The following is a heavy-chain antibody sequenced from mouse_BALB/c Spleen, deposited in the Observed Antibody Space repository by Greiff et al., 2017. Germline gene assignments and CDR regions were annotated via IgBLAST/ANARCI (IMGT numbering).Heavy chain of an antibody. D-gene: IGHD1-1*01. J-gene: IGHJ3*01. Sequence: VKLVESGAELMKPGASVKISCKATGYTFSSYWLEWVKQRPGHGLEWIGEILPGSGSTNYNEKFKGKATFTADTSSNTAYMQLSSLTSEDSAVYYCARPGSIAWFAYWGQGTLVTVSA. CDR3: ARPGSIAWFAY. CDR2: ILPGSGST. CDR1: GYTFSSYW. V-gene: IGHV1-9*01.